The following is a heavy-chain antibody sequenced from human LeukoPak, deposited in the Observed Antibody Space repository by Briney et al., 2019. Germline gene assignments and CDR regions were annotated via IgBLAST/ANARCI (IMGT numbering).Heavy chain of an antibody. CDR1: GFTFSSYD. V-gene: IGHV3-13*01. Sequence: TGGSLRLSCAASGFTFSSYDMHWVRQATGKGLEWVSAIGTAGDTYYPGSVKGRFTISRENAKNSLYLQMNSLRAGDTAVYYCARENRATDAFDIWGQGTMVTVSS. CDR2: IGTAGDT. J-gene: IGHJ3*02. D-gene: IGHD2/OR15-2a*01. CDR3: ARENRATDAFDI.